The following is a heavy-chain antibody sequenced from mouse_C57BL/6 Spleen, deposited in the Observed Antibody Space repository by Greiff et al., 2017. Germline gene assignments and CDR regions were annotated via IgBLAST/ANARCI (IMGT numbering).Heavy chain of an antibody. D-gene: IGHD1-1*01. Sequence: QQSGPELVKPGASVKISCKASGYSFTGYYMNWVKQSPEKSLEWIGEINPSTGGTTYNQKFKAKATLTVDKSSSTAYMQLKSLTSEDSAVYYCARRDYGSSYDYWGQGTTLTVSS. CDR1: GYSFTGYY. CDR3: ARRDYGSSYDY. J-gene: IGHJ2*01. CDR2: INPSTGGT. V-gene: IGHV1-42*01.